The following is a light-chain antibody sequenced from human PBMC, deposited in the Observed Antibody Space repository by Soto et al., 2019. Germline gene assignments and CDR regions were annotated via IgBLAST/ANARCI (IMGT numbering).Light chain of an antibody. J-gene: IGKJ3*01. Sequence: EILMTQSPATLSMSPGERATLSCRASQSISSNLVWYQQKPGQAPRLLIYGASTRASGIPARFSGSGSGTEFTLTISSLQSEDFAFYYCLQYNNWPPLFTFGPGTKVDFK. CDR1: QSISSN. CDR2: GAS. CDR3: LQYNNWPPLFT. V-gene: IGKV3-15*01.